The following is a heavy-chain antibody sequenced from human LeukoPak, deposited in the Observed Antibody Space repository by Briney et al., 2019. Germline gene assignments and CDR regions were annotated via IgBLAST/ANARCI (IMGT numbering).Heavy chain of an antibody. Sequence: PGGSLRLSCAASGFTFSTYSMNWVRQAPGKGLEWVSYISSSSSTIYYADSVKGRFTISRDNSKNTLYLQMNSLRAEDTAVYYCAKALTSSSWYGIDYWGQGTLVTVSS. V-gene: IGHV3-48*01. CDR3: AKALTSSSWYGIDY. J-gene: IGHJ4*02. CDR2: ISSSSSTI. D-gene: IGHD6-13*01. CDR1: GFTFSTYS.